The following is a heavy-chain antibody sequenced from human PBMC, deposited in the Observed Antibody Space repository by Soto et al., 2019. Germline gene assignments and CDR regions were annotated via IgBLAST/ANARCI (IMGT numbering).Heavy chain of an antibody. J-gene: IGHJ4*02. CDR2: LSASGGST. D-gene: IGHD3-22*01. CDR3: AKDSGYDSTD. V-gene: IGHV3-23*01. Sequence: EVQLLESGGGLVQPGGSLRLSCAASGFTFSTYGMSWVRPAPGKGLEWISGLSASGGSTYADSVKGRFTISRDNSKNTLYLQMNSLRVEDTAIYYCAKDSGYDSTDWGQGTLVTVSS. CDR1: GFTFSTYG.